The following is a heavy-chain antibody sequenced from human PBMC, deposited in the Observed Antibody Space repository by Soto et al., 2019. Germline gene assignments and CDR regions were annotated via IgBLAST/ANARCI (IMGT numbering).Heavy chain of an antibody. D-gene: IGHD2-15*01. Sequence: GGSLRLSCAASGFTFSSYAMSWVRQAPGKGLEWVSAISGSGGSTYYADSVKGRFTISRGNSKNTLYLQMNSLRAEDTAVYYCAKTGRPVGCSGGSCYPRPYYYGMDVWGQGTTVTVSS. V-gene: IGHV3-23*01. CDR2: ISGSGGST. J-gene: IGHJ6*02. CDR1: GFTFSSYA. CDR3: AKTGRPVGCSGGSCYPRPYYYGMDV.